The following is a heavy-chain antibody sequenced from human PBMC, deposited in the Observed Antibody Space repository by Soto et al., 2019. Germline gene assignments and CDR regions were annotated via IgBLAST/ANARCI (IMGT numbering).Heavy chain of an antibody. CDR1: GGSISSYY. V-gene: IGHV4-59*08. J-gene: IGHJ4*02. Sequence: SETLSLTCTVSGGSISSYYWSWFRQPPGKGLEWIGYIYYSGSTNYNPSLKSRVTISVNTSKNQFSLKLSSVTAADTAVYYCARRYGSSFDYWGQGTPVTVS. CDR2: IYYSGST. CDR3: ARRYGSSFDY. D-gene: IGHD3-16*01.